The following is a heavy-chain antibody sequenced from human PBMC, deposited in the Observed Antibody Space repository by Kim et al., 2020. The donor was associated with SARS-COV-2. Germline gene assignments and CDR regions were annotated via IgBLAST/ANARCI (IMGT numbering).Heavy chain of an antibody. Sequence: GGSLRLSCAASGFTFSSYSMNWVRQAPGKGLEWVSSISSSSSYIYYADSVKGRFTISRDNAKNSLYLQMNSLRAEDTAVYYCARDIAAAGTHWFDPWGQGTLVTVSS. V-gene: IGHV3-21*01. CDR2: ISSSSSYI. J-gene: IGHJ5*02. D-gene: IGHD6-13*01. CDR3: ARDIAAAGTHWFDP. CDR1: GFTFSSYS.